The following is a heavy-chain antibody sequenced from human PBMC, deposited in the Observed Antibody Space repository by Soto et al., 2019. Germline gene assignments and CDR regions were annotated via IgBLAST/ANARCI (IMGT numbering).Heavy chain of an antibody. CDR2: ISSRGGRT. J-gene: IGHJ4*02. Sequence: PGGSLRLSCAASGFTFNSYAMSWVRQAPGKGLEWVSAISSRGGRTHYADSVKGRFTISRDNSKNTLYLRVNSLRAEDTAVYYCAKDHGPYGDGLDYWGQGTLVTVSS. V-gene: IGHV3-23*01. D-gene: IGHD4-17*01. CDR1: GFTFNSYA. CDR3: AKDHGPYGDGLDY.